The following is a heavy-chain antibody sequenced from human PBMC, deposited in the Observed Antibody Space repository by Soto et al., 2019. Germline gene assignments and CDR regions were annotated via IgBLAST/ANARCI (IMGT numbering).Heavy chain of an antibody. CDR3: VKVSGYCTGGSCFSYFDY. CDR1: VFTFSLHS. CDR2: ISGSGGNI. J-gene: IGHJ4*02. V-gene: IGHV3-64D*06. D-gene: IGHD2-15*01. Sequence: PRGSLRLSCSGSVFTFSLHSLYWVRQPPGKGLQCVSSISGSGGNIYYAESVKGRFTISRDNSKNTLYLQMTSLSSEDSAVYYCVKVSGYCTGGSCFSYFDYWGQGTPVTVSS.